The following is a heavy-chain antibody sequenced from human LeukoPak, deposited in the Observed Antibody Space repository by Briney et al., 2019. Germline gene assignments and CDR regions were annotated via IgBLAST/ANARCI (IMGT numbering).Heavy chain of an antibody. CDR1: GGTFSSYA. Sequence: ASVKVSCKASGGTFSSYAISWVRQAPGQGLEWMGRIIPILGIANYAQKFQGRVTITADKSTSTAYMELSSLRSEDTAVYYCAREASNYGDYVYDAFDIWGQGTMVTVSS. CDR3: AREASNYGDYVYDAFDI. D-gene: IGHD4-17*01. V-gene: IGHV1-69*04. J-gene: IGHJ3*02. CDR2: IIPILGIA.